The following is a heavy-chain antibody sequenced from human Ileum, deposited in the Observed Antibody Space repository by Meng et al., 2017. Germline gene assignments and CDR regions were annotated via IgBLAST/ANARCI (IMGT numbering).Heavy chain of an antibody. V-gene: IGHV4-4*02. CDR1: GGCITKKDW. J-gene: IGHJ4*02. CDR2: KHHDARI. D-gene: IGHD5-12*01. CDR3: ASSGFYSIDY. Sequence: PTDEPHHALVVACWSLSRTYTVSGGCITKKDWWRWVRQPPVSVLEWNVEKHHDARINYNLSINRRVFMSLDNFRMHFSLHLSSVTDEDTDGFFCASSGFYSIDYWGQGTLVTVSS.